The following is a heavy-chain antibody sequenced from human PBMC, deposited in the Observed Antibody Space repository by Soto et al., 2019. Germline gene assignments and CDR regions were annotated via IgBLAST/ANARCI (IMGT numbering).Heavy chain of an antibody. CDR1: GYTFTSYA. CDR3: ARAGGYCSSTSCYPPDY. V-gene: IGHV1-3*01. D-gene: IGHD2-2*01. Sequence: QVQLVQSGAEVKKPGASVKVSCKASGYTFTSYAMHWVRQAPGQRLEWMGWINAGNGNTKYSQKFQGRVTITRDTSASTAYMELSSLRSEDTAVYYCARAGGYCSSTSCYPPDYRGQGTLVTVSS. CDR2: INAGNGNT. J-gene: IGHJ4*02.